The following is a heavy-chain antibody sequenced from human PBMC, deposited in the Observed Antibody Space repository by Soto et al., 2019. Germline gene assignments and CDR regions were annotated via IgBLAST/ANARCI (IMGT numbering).Heavy chain of an antibody. V-gene: IGHV4-39*01. CDR2: IFYTGRT. J-gene: IGHJ5*02. Sequence: PSETLSLTCTVSGGSINIGGYYWGWLRQTPGKGLEWIGSIFYTGRTYYNPSVKSRVSMSVATSKNQFSLKFRPVTAAATAVYYCARRGLNGPFAPWGQRPLVTVSS. CDR3: ARRGLNGPFAP. CDR1: GGSINIGGYY.